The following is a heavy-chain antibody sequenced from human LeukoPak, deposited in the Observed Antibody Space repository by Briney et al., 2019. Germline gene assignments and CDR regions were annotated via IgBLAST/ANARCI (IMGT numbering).Heavy chain of an antibody. CDR1: GYSISSGYY. CDR2: IYHSGST. J-gene: IGHJ6*03. CDR3: ARTGAAAGTKDYYYYMDV. Sequence: PSETLSLTCTVSGYSISSGYYWGWIRQPPGKGLEWIGSIYHSGSTYYNPSLKSRVTISVDKSKNQFSLKLSSVTAADTAVYYCARTGAAAGTKDYYYYMDVWGKGTTVTVSS. D-gene: IGHD6-13*01. V-gene: IGHV4-38-2*02.